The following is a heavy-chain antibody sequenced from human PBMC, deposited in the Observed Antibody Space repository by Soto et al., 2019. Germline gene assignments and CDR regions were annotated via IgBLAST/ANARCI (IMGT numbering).Heavy chain of an antibody. CDR1: AFTFSTYA. CDR3: ARDRHPYSTKYYFDY. V-gene: IGHV3-23*01. CDR2: ISGSGAYT. Sequence: GGSLRLSCAASAFTFSTYAMNWIRQPAGKGLEWVSSISGSGAYTYYADSVQGRFTISRDNSKNTLNLQMNSLRAEDTAVYYCARDRHPYSTKYYFDYWGQGTLVTVSS. J-gene: IGHJ4*02. D-gene: IGHD2-2*01.